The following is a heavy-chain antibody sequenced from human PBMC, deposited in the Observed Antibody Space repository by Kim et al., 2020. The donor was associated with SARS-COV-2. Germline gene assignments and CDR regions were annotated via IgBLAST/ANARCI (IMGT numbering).Heavy chain of an antibody. Sequence: TPSLQSRVTISIDTSKNLFSLKLRSVTAADTAVYYCARDRDDGYVPNSFDYWGQGTLVTVSA. V-gene: IGHV4-39*07. D-gene: IGHD5-12*01. CDR3: ARDRDDGYVPNSFDY. J-gene: IGHJ4*02.